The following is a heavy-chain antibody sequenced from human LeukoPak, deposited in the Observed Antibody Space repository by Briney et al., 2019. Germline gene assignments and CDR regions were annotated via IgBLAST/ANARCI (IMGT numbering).Heavy chain of an antibody. D-gene: IGHD6-19*01. J-gene: IGHJ4*02. Sequence: ASVKVSCKVSGYTLTELSMHWVRQAPGKGLEWMGGFDPEDGETIYAQRFQGRVTMTEDTSTDTAYMELSSLRSEDTAVYYCANLKLDQWLGRIEFDYWGQGTLVTVSS. CDR1: GYTLTELS. CDR2: FDPEDGET. V-gene: IGHV1-24*01. CDR3: ANLKLDQWLGRIEFDY.